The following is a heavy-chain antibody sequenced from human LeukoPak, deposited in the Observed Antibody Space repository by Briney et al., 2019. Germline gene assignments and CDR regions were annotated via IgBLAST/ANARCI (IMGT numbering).Heavy chain of an antibody. CDR2: IKTSGST. D-gene: IGHD3-10*01. V-gene: IGHV4-4*07. CDR3: AKVAKYYYGSETYFFFED. J-gene: IGHJ4*02. Sequence: SETLSLTCTVSGGSISTYYWSWIRQPVGKGLEWIGHIKTSGSTHYNPSLRSRITMSVDTSKNQFSLSLSSVTAAHTAVYYCAKVAKYYYGSETYFFFEDWGQGTLVPVSS. CDR1: GGSISTYY.